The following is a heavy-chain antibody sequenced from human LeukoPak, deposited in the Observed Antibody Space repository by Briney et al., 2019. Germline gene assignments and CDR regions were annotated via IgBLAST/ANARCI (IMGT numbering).Heavy chain of an antibody. Sequence: SETLSLTCTVSGGSISSGSYYWSWIRQPAGKGLEWIGRIYTSGSTNYNPSLKSRVTISVDTSKNQFSLKLSSVTAADTAVYYCARDGTYYYDSSGYLIRANGALDIWGQGTMVTVSS. J-gene: IGHJ3*02. CDR2: IYTSGST. V-gene: IGHV4-61*02. D-gene: IGHD3-22*01. CDR1: GGSISSGSYY. CDR3: ARDGTYYYDSSGYLIRANGALDI.